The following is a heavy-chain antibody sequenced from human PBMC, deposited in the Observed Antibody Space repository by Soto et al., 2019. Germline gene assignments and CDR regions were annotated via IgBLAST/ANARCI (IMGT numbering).Heavy chain of an antibody. D-gene: IGHD2-8*01. J-gene: IGHJ4*02. V-gene: IGHV3-48*01. CDR3: ARSRMVDY. CDR1: GFTFSSYT. Sequence: GGSLRLSCAASGFTFSSYTINWVRQAPGKGLEWVSSISSSSGTISYADSVKGRFTISRDNAKNSVYLQMNSLGAEDTAVYYCARSRMVDYWGQGTLVTVSS. CDR2: ISSSSGTI.